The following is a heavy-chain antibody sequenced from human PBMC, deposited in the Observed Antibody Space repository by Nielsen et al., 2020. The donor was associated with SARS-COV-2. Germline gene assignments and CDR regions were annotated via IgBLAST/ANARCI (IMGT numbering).Heavy chain of an antibody. D-gene: IGHD6-13*01. CDR1: GFTFSSYG. J-gene: IGHJ4*02. Sequence: GESLKISCAASGFTFSSYGMHWVRQAPGKGLEWVAVIWYDGSNKYYADSVKGRFTISRDNSKNTLYLQMNSLRAEDTAVYYCARVIAAAGPVAYWGQGTLVTVSS. V-gene: IGHV3-33*08. CDR3: ARVIAAAGPVAY. CDR2: IWYDGSNK.